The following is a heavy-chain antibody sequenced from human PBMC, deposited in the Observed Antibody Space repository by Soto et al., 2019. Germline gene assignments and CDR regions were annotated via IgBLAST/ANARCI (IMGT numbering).Heavy chain of an antibody. J-gene: IGHJ4*02. CDR1: GFTFSRFG. CDR2: ISYDGSNK. V-gene: IGHV3-30*18. Sequence: QVQLVESGGGVVQPGRSLRLSCAASGFTFSRFGMHWVRQAPGKGLEWVAVISYDGSNKYYTDSVKGRITISRDNSKNTLYLQMNSLRAEDTAVYYCAKDINYGGNSWAFDYWGQGTLVTVSS. D-gene: IGHD4-17*01. CDR3: AKDINYGGNSWAFDY.